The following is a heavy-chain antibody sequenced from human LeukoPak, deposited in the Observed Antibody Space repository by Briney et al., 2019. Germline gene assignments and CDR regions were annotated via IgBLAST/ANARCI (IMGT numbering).Heavy chain of an antibody. J-gene: IGHJ4*02. V-gene: IGHV3-30*02. CDR2: MWLDGNNE. D-gene: IGHD2-15*01. CDR3: ARDGGRWDLDF. Sequence: GGSVSHLCGVSGFIFSVFVVLWVRPATGRGGEWVAFMWLDGNNEYADSVRGRFTISIDNSKNTLYLQINRLRPDDTAVYYCARDGGRWDLDFWGQGTLVTVSS. CDR1: GFIFSVFV.